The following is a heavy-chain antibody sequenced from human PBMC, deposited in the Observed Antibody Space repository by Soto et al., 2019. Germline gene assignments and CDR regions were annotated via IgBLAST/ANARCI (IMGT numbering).Heavy chain of an antibody. J-gene: IGHJ4*02. CDR2: IKQDGSEK. D-gene: IGHD3-10*01. CDR3: AFGPSPRRGVRGVMTFDY. CDR1: GFTFSSYW. V-gene: IGHV3-7*03. Sequence: GSLRLSCAASGFTFSSYWMSWVRQAPGKGLEWVANIKQDGSEKYYVDSVKGRFTISRDNAKNSLYLQMNSLRAEDTAVYYCAFGPSPRRGVRGVMTFDYWGQGTLVTVSS.